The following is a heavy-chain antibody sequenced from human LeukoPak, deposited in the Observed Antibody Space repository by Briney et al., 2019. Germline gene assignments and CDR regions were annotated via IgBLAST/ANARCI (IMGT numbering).Heavy chain of an antibody. D-gene: IGHD3-10*01. CDR3: ARDLQNGPSITDWFDP. CDR1: GGSISSGSYY. J-gene: IGHJ5*02. V-gene: IGHV4-39*07. CDR2: IYYSGST. Sequence: SETLSLTCTVSGGSISSGSYYWGWIRQPPGKGLEWIGSIYYSGSTYYNPSLKSRVIVSSDTSKNQFSLKLSSVTAADTAVYYCARDLQNGPSITDWFDPWGQGTLVTVSS.